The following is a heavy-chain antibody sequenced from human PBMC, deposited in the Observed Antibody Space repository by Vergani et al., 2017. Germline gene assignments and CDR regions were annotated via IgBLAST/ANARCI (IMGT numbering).Heavy chain of an antibody. CDR1: GGSIRSTFYY. J-gene: IGHJ6*03. V-gene: IGHV4-39*01. CDR2: IYYSGST. Sequence: QLQLQESDPGLVKPSETLSLTCTVSGGSIRSTFYYWGWIRQPPGKGLEWIGTIYYSGSTYDNPFLKSRVTISVDTSKNQFSLKLNSVTAADTAVYYCARHKEQLVPGNYYYYYYMDVWGKGTTVTVSS. CDR3: ARHKEQLVPGNYYYYYYMDV. D-gene: IGHD6-13*01.